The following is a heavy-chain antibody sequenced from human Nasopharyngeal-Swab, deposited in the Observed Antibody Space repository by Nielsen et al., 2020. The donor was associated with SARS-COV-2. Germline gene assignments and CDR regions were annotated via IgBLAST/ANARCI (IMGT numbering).Heavy chain of an antibody. Sequence: SQTPSLTCAISGDSVSSNSAAWNWIRQSPSRGLEWLGRTYYRSKWYNDYAVSVKSRITINPDTSKNQFSLQLNSVTPEDTAVYYCARESASSGWSDGAFDIWGQGTMVTVSS. D-gene: IGHD6-19*01. CDR1: GDSVSSNSAA. J-gene: IGHJ3*02. CDR2: TYYRSKWYN. CDR3: ARESASSGWSDGAFDI. V-gene: IGHV6-1*01.